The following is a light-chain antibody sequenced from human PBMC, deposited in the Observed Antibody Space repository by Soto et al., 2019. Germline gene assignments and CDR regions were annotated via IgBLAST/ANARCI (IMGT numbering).Light chain of an antibody. V-gene: IGKV3-15*01. CDR3: QQYNNWPRT. J-gene: IGKJ1*01. CDR1: QSVSSD. Sequence: EIVMTQSPATLSVSPGERATLSCRASQSVSSDLAWYQQKPGQAPRLLIYGASTRATGIPVRFSGSVSGTEFTLTISSLQSEDFAVYYCQQYNNWPRTFGQGTKVEIK. CDR2: GAS.